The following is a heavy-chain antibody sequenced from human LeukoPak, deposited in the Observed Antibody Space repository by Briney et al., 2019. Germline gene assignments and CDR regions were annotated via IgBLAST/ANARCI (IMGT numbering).Heavy chain of an antibody. CDR3: ARRRGEYDAFDI. CDR2: IYHSGGT. V-gene: IGHV4-39*01. Sequence: SETLSLTCTVSGGSISSSSYYWGWIRQPPGKGLEWIGSIYHSGGTYSNPSLKSRVTISVDTSKNQFSLELSSVTAADTAVYYCARRRGEYDAFDIWGQGTMVTVSS. D-gene: IGHD2/OR15-2a*01. J-gene: IGHJ3*02. CDR1: GGSISSSSYY.